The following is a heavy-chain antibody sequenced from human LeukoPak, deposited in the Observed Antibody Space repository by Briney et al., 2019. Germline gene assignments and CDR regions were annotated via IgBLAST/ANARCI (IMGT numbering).Heavy chain of an antibody. CDR2: INPNSGGT. D-gene: IGHD6-13*01. J-gene: IGHJ4*02. CDR3: ARAGYSSSWYYFDY. Sequence: ASVKVSCKASGYTFTGYYMHWVRQAPGQGLEWMGRINPNSGGTNYAQKFQGRVTMTRDTSISTACMELSRLRSDDTAVYYCARAGYSSSWYYFDYWGQGTLVTVSS. CDR1: GYTFTGYY. V-gene: IGHV1-2*06.